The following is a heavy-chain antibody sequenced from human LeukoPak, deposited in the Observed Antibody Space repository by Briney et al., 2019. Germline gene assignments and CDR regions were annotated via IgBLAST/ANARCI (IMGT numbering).Heavy chain of an antibody. D-gene: IGHD2-21*02. CDR3: ARPTYCGAACYYWFDT. CDR1: GYTLSAYF. CDR2: INGNTGGT. V-gene: IGHV1-2*02. Sequence: ASVKVSCKSSGYTLSAYFMHWVRQAPGQGLEWMGWINGNTGGTNYAQKFQGRVTMTRGTSINTVYMELSGLRSDDTAVYYCARPTYCGAACYYWFDTWGLGTLVTVSS. J-gene: IGHJ5*02.